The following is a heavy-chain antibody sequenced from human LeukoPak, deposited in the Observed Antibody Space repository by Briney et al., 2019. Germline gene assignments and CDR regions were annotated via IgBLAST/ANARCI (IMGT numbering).Heavy chain of an antibody. CDR1: GFTFDDYA. CDR2: ISWNSGSI. J-gene: IGHJ5*02. D-gene: IGHD3-10*01. Sequence: PGRSLRPSCAASGFTFDDYAMHWVRQAPGKGLEWVSGISWNSGSIGYADSVKGRFTISRDNAKNSLYLQMNSLRAEDTALYYCAKGGNGSGSYYMSQQFDPWGQGTLVTVSS. CDR3: AKGGNGSGSYYMSQQFDP. V-gene: IGHV3-9*01.